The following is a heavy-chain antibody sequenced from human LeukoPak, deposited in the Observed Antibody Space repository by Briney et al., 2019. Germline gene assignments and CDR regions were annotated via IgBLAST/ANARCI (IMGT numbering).Heavy chain of an antibody. CDR2: IYYNGRP. CDR1: GDSISAKY. V-gene: IGHV4-59*01. J-gene: IGHJ4*02. Sequence: SETLSLTCTVSGDSISAKYWNWIRQPPGKGLEWVAFIYYNGRPKYNPSLQSRVSISIDTSTNQFSLRLTSVTAADTAIYYCARGTASFDYWGPGTPVTVSS. CDR3: ARGTASFDY.